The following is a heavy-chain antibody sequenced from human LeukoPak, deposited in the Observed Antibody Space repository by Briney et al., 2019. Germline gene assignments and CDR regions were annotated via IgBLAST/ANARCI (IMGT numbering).Heavy chain of an antibody. CDR1: GFTFSSYW. Sequence: GGSLRLSCAASGFTFSSYWMHWVRQAPGKGLVWVSRINSDGSSTSYADSVKGRFTISRDNAKNTLYLQMNSLRAEDTAVCYCARGGGKGHFDYWGQGTLVTVSS. J-gene: IGHJ4*02. V-gene: IGHV3-74*01. CDR2: INSDGSST. CDR3: ARGGGKGHFDY. D-gene: IGHD4-23*01.